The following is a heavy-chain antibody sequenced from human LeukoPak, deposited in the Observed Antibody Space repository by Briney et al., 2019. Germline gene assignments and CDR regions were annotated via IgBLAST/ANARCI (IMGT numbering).Heavy chain of an antibody. V-gene: IGHV4-59*01. Sequence: SETLSLTCTVSGGSISSYYWSWIRQPPGKGLEWIGYIYYSGSTNYNPSLKSRVTISVDTSKNQFSLKLSSVTAADTAVYYCARAGQFISARPITFDYWGQGALVTVSS. J-gene: IGHJ4*02. CDR1: GGSISSYY. CDR3: ARAGQFISARPITFDY. CDR2: IYYSGST. D-gene: IGHD6-6*01.